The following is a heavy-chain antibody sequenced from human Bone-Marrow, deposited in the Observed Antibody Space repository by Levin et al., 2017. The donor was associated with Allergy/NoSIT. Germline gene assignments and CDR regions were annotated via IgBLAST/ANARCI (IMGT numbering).Heavy chain of an antibody. CDR1: GFTFDDYG. J-gene: IGHJ3*02. CDR3: ARSTKSGGTYWGTHAFDI. V-gene: IGHV3-20*04. CDR2: INWEGDST. D-gene: IGHD1-26*01. Sequence: ETLSLTCAASGFTFDDYGMNWVRQTPGKGLEWVSSINWEGDSTGNADSVKGRFTISRDNAKNSLYLQMNSLRAEDTALYYCARSTKSGGTYWGTHAFDIWGQGTMVTVSS.